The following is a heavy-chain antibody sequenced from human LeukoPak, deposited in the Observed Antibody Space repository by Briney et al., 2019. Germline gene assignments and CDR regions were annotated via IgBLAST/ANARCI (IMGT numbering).Heavy chain of an antibody. CDR3: AKTYSRESGYDFFFHY. CDR1: GFSFSNYG. J-gene: IGHJ4*02. CDR2: ISYDGKNI. V-gene: IGHV3-33*06. Sequence: PGRSLRLSRAASGFSFSNYGFHWVRQAPGKGLDWVSAISYDGKNIHYADSVKGRFTISRDNSRNTVYLQMNSLGVEDTAVYYCAKTYSRESGYDFFFHYWGQGTRVTVSS. D-gene: IGHD5-12*01.